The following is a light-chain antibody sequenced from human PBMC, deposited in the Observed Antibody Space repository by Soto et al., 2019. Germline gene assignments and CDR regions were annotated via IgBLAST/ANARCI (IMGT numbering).Light chain of an antibody. CDR1: QSVSSSY. V-gene: IGKV3-15*01. CDR2: AVS. CDR3: QQYNDWPPWT. J-gene: IGKJ1*01. Sequence: EIVMTQSPATLSVSPGVRATLSCRASQSVSSSYLAWYQQKPGQAPRLLIYAVSARATGIPARFSGSGSGTEFTLTISGLQSDDFAVYYCQQYNDWPPWTFGQGTKVDIK.